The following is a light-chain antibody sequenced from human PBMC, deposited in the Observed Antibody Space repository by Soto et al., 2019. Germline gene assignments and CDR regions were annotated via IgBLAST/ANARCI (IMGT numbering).Light chain of an antibody. J-gene: IGLJ1*01. Sequence: QSVLAQPPSASGSPGQSVTISCTGTSSDVGGYKYVSWYQQHPGKAPKLMIHEASKRPSGVPDRFSGSKSGNTASLTVSGLQPEDEADYYCSSYAGRNTYIFGTGTKVT. CDR1: SSDVGGYKY. CDR2: EAS. CDR3: SSYAGRNTYI. V-gene: IGLV2-8*01.